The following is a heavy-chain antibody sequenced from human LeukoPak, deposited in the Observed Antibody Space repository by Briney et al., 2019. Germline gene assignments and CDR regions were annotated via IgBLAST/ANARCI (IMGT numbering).Heavy chain of an antibody. D-gene: IGHD6-19*01. CDR2: IYSGGST. CDR1: GFTVSSNY. CDR3: AKDISVAGLPGGDFDY. V-gene: IGHV3-53*01. J-gene: IGHJ4*02. Sequence: GGSLRLSCAASGFTVSSNYMSWVRQAPGKGLEWVSVIYSGGSTYYADSVKGRFTISRDNSKNTLYLQMNSLRAEDTAVYYCAKDISVAGLPGGDFDYWGQGTLVTVSS.